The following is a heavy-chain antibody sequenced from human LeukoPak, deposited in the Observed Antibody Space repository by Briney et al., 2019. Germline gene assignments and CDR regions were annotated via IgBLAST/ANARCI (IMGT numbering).Heavy chain of an antibody. CDR2: ISYSGYT. Sequence: SETLSLTCTVSGGSISTHYWNWIRQPPGRGLEWIAYISYSGYTNYNPSLKSRVIISLDTSKNQFSLNLSSVTAADTAVYYCAREDDPYAFDIWGQGTMVTVSS. CDR3: AREDDPYAFDI. J-gene: IGHJ3*02. CDR1: GGSISTHY. V-gene: IGHV4-59*11.